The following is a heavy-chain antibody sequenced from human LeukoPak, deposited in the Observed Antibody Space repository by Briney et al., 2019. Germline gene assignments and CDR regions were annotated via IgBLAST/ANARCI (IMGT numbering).Heavy chain of an antibody. D-gene: IGHD3-22*01. CDR3: ARVVQSTDSSGFYLPEYFQH. Sequence: SETLSLTCAVSGGSISRSNWWSWVRQPPGKGLEWIGEIYHSGSTNYNPSLKSRVTISVDKSKNQFSLKLSSVTAADTAVYYCARVVQSTDSSGFYLPEYFQHWGQGTLVTVSS. V-gene: IGHV4-4*02. CDR1: GGSISRSNW. CDR2: IYHSGST. J-gene: IGHJ1*01.